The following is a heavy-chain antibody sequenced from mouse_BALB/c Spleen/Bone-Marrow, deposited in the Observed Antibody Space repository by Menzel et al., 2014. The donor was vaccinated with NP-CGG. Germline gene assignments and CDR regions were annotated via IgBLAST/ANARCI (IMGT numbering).Heavy chain of an antibody. V-gene: IGHV1-67*01. Sequence: VQLQESGPELVRPGVSVKISCKGSGYTFTDYAMHWVKQSHAKSLEWIGVISTYSGNTNYNQKFKGKATMTVDKSSSTAYMELARLTSEDSAIYHCARGRRLGLRSFAYWGQGTLVTVSA. J-gene: IGHJ3*01. CDR3: ARGRRLGLRSFAY. D-gene: IGHD3-2*01. CDR2: ISTYSGNT. CDR1: GYTFTDYA.